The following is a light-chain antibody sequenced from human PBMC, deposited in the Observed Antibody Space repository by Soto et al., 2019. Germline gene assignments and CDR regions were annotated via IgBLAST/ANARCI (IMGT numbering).Light chain of an antibody. J-gene: IGKJ4*01. CDR3: QQVNNYPLT. Sequence: IQLTQSPSSLSASVGDRVTITCRASQGLSSYLAWYQQKPGNAPTLLIYAASTLPSGVPSRFSGSESGTDFTITISSLQHEDFGTYYCQQVNNYPLTFGGGTKVEIK. CDR1: QGLSSY. V-gene: IGKV1-9*01. CDR2: AAS.